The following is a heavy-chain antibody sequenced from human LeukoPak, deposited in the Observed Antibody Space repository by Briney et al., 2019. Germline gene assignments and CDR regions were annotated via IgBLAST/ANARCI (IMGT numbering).Heavy chain of an antibody. J-gene: IGHJ4*02. CDR3: SRSFYSSSWYYFDL. V-gene: IGHV1-18*01. D-gene: IGHD4-11*01. CDR2: IKIGEGTT. CDR1: GYTFSDFG. Sequence: GASVKASCKASGYTFSDFGITWVRQAPGQGPEWMGWIKIGEGTTHSAQKFQDRVSMTRDRSSNTAFLELRSLRSDDTAVYFCSRSFYSSSWYYFDLWGQGTLVTVPS.